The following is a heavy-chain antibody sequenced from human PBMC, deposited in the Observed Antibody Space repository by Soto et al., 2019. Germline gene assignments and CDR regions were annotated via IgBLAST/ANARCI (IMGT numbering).Heavy chain of an antibody. V-gene: IGHV1-18*01. CDR1: GYTFTTFG. Sequence: QVQLVQSGGEVKKPGAAVKVSCKASGYTFTTFGIGWVRQAPGQGLEWMGWISAYSGNTEYPQKLQGRVTMTIDTSTSPTYMELRSLRSDDTPVYYCARAYCSGGSCYLNNWGQGALVTVSS. J-gene: IGHJ4*02. CDR2: ISAYSGNT. D-gene: IGHD2-15*01. CDR3: ARAYCSGGSCYLNN.